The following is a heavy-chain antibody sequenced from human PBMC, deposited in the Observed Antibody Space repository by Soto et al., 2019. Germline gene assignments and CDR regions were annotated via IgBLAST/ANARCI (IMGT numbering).Heavy chain of an antibody. CDR2: ISSSGNTI. Sequence: QVQLVESGGGLVEPGGSLRLSCAASGFTFSDFYMTWIRQAPGKGLEWVSYISSSGNTISYADSVKGRFTISRDNANNSVYLQINSRRAEDTAMYYCSSAAGWLDPWGQGTLVTVPS. CDR3: SSAAGWLDP. J-gene: IGHJ5*02. V-gene: IGHV3-11*01. D-gene: IGHD6-25*01. CDR1: GFTFSDFY.